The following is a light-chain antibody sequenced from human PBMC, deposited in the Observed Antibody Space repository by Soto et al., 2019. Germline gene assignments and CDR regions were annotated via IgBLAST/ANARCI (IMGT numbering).Light chain of an antibody. J-gene: IGKJ4*01. V-gene: IGKV1-12*01. CDR1: QGISSG. Sequence: IQMTQSPFSVSASVGDRVTITCRASQGISSGLAWCQQKPGKSPTLLIYKASNLQTGVPSRFSCSAPGTDFTLPISTLQPEDFATYYCQQTSSFPLTFGGGTTVDIK. CDR2: KAS. CDR3: QQTSSFPLT.